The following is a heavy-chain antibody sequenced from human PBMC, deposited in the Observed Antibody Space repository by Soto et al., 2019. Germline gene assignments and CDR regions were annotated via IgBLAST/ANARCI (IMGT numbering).Heavy chain of an antibody. V-gene: IGHV1-69*01. CDR3: ARGRDDYGSGNYYNRIGF. J-gene: IGHJ4*02. Sequence: QVQLVQSGAEVKKPGSSVKVSCKASGGIFSTYAISWLRQAPGQGLEGMGGIIPIFGTPNYAQRFQGRVTITADESTSTADMELSRLRSEDTAVYYCARGRDDYGSGNYYNRIGFWGQGTLVTVSS. CDR2: IIPIFGTP. CDR1: GGIFSTYA. D-gene: IGHD3-10*01.